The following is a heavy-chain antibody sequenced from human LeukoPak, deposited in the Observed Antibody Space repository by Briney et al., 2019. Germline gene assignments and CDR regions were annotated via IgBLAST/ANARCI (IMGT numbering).Heavy chain of an antibody. CDR3: ASGLELDY. CDR1: GVTFSSYC. Sequence: AGGSLRLSCAASGVTFSSYCMRWVRQAPGKGLERVANIKQDGSEKNYVDSVKGRFTISRDNAKNSLYLQMNSLRAEDTAVYYCASGLELDYWGQGTLGTVCS. CDR2: IKQDGSEK. J-gene: IGHJ4*02. V-gene: IGHV3-7*03.